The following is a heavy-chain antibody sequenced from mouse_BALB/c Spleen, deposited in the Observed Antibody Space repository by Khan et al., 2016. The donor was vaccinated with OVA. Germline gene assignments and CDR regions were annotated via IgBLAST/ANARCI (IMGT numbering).Heavy chain of an antibody. CDR1: GYSITRDYA. D-gene: IGHD4-1*01. CDR3: ASELGRYYAMDY. J-gene: IGHJ4*01. CDR2: ITNSGST. V-gene: IGHV3-2*02. Sequence: EVQLQESGPGLVKPSQSLSLTCTVTGYSITRDYAWNWIRQFPGNKLEWMGYITNSGSTNYNPSLKSRISITRDTSNNTSFLQLTSVTTEDTATYYCASELGRYYAMDYWGQGTSVTVSS.